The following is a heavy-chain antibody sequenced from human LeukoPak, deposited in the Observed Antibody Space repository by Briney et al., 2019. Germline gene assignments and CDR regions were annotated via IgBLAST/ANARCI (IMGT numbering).Heavy chain of an antibody. CDR1: GGTFSSYA. Sequence: ASVKVSCKASGGTFSSYAISWVRQAPGQGLEWMGWINTNTGNPTYAQGFTGRFVFSLDTSVSTAYLQISSLKAEDTAVYYCARDSPYSGSYLDYWGQGTLVTVSS. J-gene: IGHJ4*02. D-gene: IGHD1-26*01. CDR2: INTNTGNP. CDR3: ARDSPYSGSYLDY. V-gene: IGHV7-4-1*02.